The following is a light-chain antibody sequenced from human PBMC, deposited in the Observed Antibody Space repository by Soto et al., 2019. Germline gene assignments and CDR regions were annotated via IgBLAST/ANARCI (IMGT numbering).Light chain of an antibody. CDR2: DVS. CDR3: SSYTSSSTLVV. Sequence: QSVLTQPPSASGSPGQSVTISCTGTSSDVGGYNYVSWYQQHPGKAPKLMIYDVSKRPSGVSNRFSGSKSGNTASLTISGLQAEDEADYYCSSYTSSSTLVVFGGGTKVTVL. V-gene: IGLV2-14*01. J-gene: IGLJ2*01. CDR1: SSDVGGYNY.